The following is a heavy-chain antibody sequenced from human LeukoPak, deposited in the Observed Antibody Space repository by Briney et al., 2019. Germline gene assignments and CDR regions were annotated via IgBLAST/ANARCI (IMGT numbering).Heavy chain of an antibody. CDR3: ARESSTWNSFEY. Sequence: PSETLSLTCAVYGGSFRGYYWSWIRQSPGRGLAGVGQIYDSGGTDYNPSLQTRVTLPIATSIKQLFLRLRSVTAADTALYYCARESSTWNSFEYWGQGTAVTVSS. CDR1: GGSFRGYY. V-gene: IGHV4-34*01. J-gene: IGHJ4*02. CDR2: IYDSGGT. D-gene: IGHD6-6*01.